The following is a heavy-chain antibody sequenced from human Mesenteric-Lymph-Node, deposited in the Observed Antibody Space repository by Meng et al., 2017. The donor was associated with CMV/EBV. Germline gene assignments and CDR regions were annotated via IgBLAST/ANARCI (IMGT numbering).Heavy chain of an antibody. V-gene: IGHV4-39*07. CDR2: ISYSGTT. J-gene: IGHJ3*02. CDR3: ARDLGLTGCFDI. Sequence: SETLSLTCTVSGGSISSSSYYWGWIRQPPGKGLDWIGSISYSGTTYHNPPLKSRVTISIDTSKNQFSLKLSSVTAADTAVYYCARDLGLTGCFDIWGQGTMVTVSS. CDR1: GGSISSSSYY. D-gene: IGHD3/OR15-3a*01.